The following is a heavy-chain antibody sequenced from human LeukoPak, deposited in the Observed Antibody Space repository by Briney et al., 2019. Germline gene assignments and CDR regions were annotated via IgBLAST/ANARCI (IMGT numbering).Heavy chain of an antibody. V-gene: IGHV4-4*07. J-gene: IGHJ6*02. CDR2: IYTSGST. CDR1: GGSISSYY. D-gene: IGHD2-2*02. CDR3: ARAQGRYCSSTSCYTAPWDYYGMDV. Sequence: SETLSLTCTVSGGSISSYYWSWIRQPAGKGLEWIGRIYTSGSTNYNPSLKCRVTMSVDTSKNQFSLKLSSVTAADTAVYYCARAQGRYCSSTSCYTAPWDYYGMDVWGQGTTVTVSS.